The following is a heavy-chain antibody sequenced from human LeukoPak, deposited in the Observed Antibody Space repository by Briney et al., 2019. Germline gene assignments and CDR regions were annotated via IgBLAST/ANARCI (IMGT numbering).Heavy chain of an antibody. CDR3: ASLQY. J-gene: IGHJ4*02. Sequence: GRSLRLSCAASGFTFDDYAMHWVRQAPGKGLEWVSGISWNSGSIGYADSVRGRFSISRDNAKNSLYLQMNSLRVEDTAVYYCASLQYWGQGTLVTVSS. CDR1: GFTFDDYA. D-gene: IGHD4-11*01. V-gene: IGHV3-9*01. CDR2: ISWNSGSI.